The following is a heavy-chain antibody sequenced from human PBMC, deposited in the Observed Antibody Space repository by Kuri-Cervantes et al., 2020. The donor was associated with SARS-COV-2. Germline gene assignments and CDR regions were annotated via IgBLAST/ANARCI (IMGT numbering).Heavy chain of an antibody. CDR2: ISYDGSNK. CDR1: GFTFSSYS. CDR3: ARAPFYTAMVTGAFDI. V-gene: IGHV3-30*05. J-gene: IGHJ3*02. D-gene: IGHD5-18*01. Sequence: GESLKISCAASGFTFSSYSMNWVRQAPGKGLEWVAVISYDGSNKYYADSVKGRFTISRDNSKNTLYLQMNSLRAEDTAVYYCARAPFYTAMVTGAFDIWGQGTMVTVSS.